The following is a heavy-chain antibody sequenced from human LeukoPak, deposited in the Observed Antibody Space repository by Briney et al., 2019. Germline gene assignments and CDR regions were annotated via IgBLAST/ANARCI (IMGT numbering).Heavy chain of an antibody. Sequence: PSETLSLNCSFSGHSISRYSWSWTGHPPGEALEWIGYVYASGSTKYIPSLKSRVSISVDTSKNQFSLTLSSVTAADTAVYFCARERGSRGFGSQLDSRGQGTLVTVSS. CDR2: VYASGST. CDR3: ARERGSRGFGSQLDS. CDR1: GHSISRYS. V-gene: IGHV4-59*12. D-gene: IGHD3-10*01. J-gene: IGHJ4*02.